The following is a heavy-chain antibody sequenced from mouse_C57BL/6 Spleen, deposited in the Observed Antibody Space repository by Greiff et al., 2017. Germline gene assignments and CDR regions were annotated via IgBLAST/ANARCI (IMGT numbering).Heavy chain of an antibody. Sequence: VQLQQSGAELVKPGASVKISCKAPGNAFRSSWMSWLNRRPGMGLGWIGQIYPGDGVTTYNGKFKGKATLTADKSSSTAYMQLSSLTSEDSAVYFCARVDYWGQGTSVTVSS. CDR1: GNAFRSSW. CDR3: ARVDY. J-gene: IGHJ4*01. V-gene: IGHV1-80*01. CDR2: IYPGDGVT.